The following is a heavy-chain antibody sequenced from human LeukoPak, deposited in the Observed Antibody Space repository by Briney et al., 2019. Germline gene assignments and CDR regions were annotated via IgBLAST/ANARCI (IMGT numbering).Heavy chain of an antibody. J-gene: IGHJ3*02. Sequence: PSEILSLTCTVSGGSFSSHYWSWIRQPPGKGLEWIGYISYIGSTNYNPALKSRVTISVDTSKNQFSLKLSSVTAADAAVYFCAGDPTTVTKGLEIWGQGTMVTVSS. CDR3: AGDPTTVTKGLEI. V-gene: IGHV4-59*11. D-gene: IGHD4-17*01. CDR2: ISYIGST. CDR1: GGSFSSHY.